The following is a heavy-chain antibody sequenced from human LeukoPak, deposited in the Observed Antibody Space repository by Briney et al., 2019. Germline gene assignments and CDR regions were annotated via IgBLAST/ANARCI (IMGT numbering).Heavy chain of an antibody. Sequence: ASVKVSCKASGYTFTSYGISWVRQAPGQGLEWMGWISAYNGNTNYAQKLQGRVTMTTDTSTSTAYMELRSLRSDDTAVYYCAREASYCGGDCPDDAFDIWGQGTMVTVSS. CDR1: GYTFTSYG. CDR3: AREASYCGGDCPDDAFDI. V-gene: IGHV1-18*01. J-gene: IGHJ3*02. CDR2: ISAYNGNT. D-gene: IGHD2-21*02.